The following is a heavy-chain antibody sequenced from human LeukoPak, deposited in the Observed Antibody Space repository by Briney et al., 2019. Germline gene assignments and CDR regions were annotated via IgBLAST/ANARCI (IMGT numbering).Heavy chain of an antibody. V-gene: IGHV4-59*11. J-gene: IGHJ4*02. D-gene: IGHD6-19*01. CDR1: GGSISSHY. CDR3: ARVGDSSGLDY. CDR2: IYYSGSP. Sequence: PSETLSLTCTVSGGSISSHYWSWIRQPPGKGLEWIGYIYYSGSPNYNPSLKSRVTISVDTSKNQFSLKLSSVTAADTAVYYCARVGDSSGLDYWGQGTLVTVSS.